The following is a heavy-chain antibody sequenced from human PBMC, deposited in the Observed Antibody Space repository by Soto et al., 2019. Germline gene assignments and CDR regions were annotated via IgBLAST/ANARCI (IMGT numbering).Heavy chain of an antibody. Sequence: QITLKESGPTLVKPTQTLTLTCTFSGFSLSSHAVGVGWFRQPPGKALEWLALIYWNDDNHYSPSLKTRLTVSKDTPKNPAVLTMANLDPVDPATYPWAPGSGWLFDFLGQGIVVTVSS. CDR1: GFSLSSHAVG. CDR2: IYWNDDN. V-gene: IGHV2-5*01. J-gene: IGHJ4*02. CDR3: APGSGWLFDF. D-gene: IGHD6-19*01.